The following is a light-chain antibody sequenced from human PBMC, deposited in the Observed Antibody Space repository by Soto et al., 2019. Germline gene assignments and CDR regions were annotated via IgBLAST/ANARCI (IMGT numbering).Light chain of an antibody. V-gene: IGLV2-11*01. CDR3: CSYAGTYTLV. CDR1: SSDVGGYNY. J-gene: IGLJ2*01. Sequence: QSVLTQPRSVSGSPGQSVTISCTGTSSDVGGYNYVSWYQQHPGNAPKPMIYDVSKRPSGVPDRFSGSKSANTASLTISGLQAEDEADYYCCSYAGTYTLVFGGGTKLTVL. CDR2: DVS.